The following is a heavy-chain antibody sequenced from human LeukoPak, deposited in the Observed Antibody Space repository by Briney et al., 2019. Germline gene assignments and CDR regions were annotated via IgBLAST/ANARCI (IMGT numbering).Heavy chain of an antibody. Sequence: SETLSLTCAVYAGSFSGYYWSWIRQPPGKGLEWIGEINHSGSTNYNPSLKSRITISVDTSKNQFSLKLSSVTAAATAAYYCARLRGSGWYPHWGQGTLVTVSS. CDR1: AGSFSGYY. V-gene: IGHV4-34*01. J-gene: IGHJ4*02. D-gene: IGHD6-19*01. CDR3: ARLRGSGWYPH. CDR2: INHSGST.